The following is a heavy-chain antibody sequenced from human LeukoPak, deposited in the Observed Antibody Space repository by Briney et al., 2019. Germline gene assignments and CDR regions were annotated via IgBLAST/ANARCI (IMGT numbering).Heavy chain of an antibody. D-gene: IGHD3-9*01. Sequence: GGSLRLSCAASGFTFSSYAMSWVRQAPRKGLEWVSVVSGSGSSTDYADSVKGRFTISRDNSKNTLYLQMSSLSAEDTAVYYCTKMNVLTGYYTPNFDFWGQGTLVTVSS. V-gene: IGHV3-23*01. J-gene: IGHJ4*02. CDR1: GFTFSSYA. CDR3: TKMNVLTGYYTPNFDF. CDR2: VSGSGSST.